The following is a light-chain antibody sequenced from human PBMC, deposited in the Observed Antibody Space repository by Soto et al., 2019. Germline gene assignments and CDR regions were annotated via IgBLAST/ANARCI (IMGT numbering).Light chain of an antibody. Sequence: DIQMTQSPSSLSASVGDRVTITCRASQSISSYLNWYQQKPGKAPKLLIYAASSLQSGVPSRFSGSGSGTDFNLNISSLQPEDLATYYCQQSYSTSMYTFGQGTKLEIK. CDR3: QQSYSTSMYT. J-gene: IGKJ2*01. V-gene: IGKV1-39*01. CDR2: AAS. CDR1: QSISSY.